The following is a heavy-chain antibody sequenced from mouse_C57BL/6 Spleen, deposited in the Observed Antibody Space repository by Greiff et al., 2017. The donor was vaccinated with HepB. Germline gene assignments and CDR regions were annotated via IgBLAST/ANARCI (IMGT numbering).Heavy chain of an antibody. V-gene: IGHV1-64*01. CDR2: IHPNSGST. CDR3: AREGWDDAMDY. D-gene: IGHD3-3*01. CDR1: GYTFTSYW. Sequence: VQLQQSGAELVKPGASVKLSCKASGYTFTSYWMHWVKQRPGQGLEWIGMIHPNSGSTNYNEKFKSKATLTVDKSSSTAYMQLSSLTSEDSAVYYCAREGWDDAMDYWGQGTSVTVSS. J-gene: IGHJ4*01.